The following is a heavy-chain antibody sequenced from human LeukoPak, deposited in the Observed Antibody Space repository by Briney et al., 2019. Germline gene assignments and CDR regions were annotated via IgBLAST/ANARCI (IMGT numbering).Heavy chain of an antibody. CDR2: ISSSSSYI. D-gene: IGHD2-15*01. J-gene: IGHJ3*02. CDR3: ARDRTSSGPGAAFDI. V-gene: IGHV3-21*01. Sequence: PGGSLRLSCAACGFTFSSYSMNWVRQAPGKGLEWVSSISSSSSYIYYADSVKGRFTISRDNAKNSLYLQMNSLRAEDTAVYYCARDRTSSGPGAAFDIWGQGTMVTVSS. CDR1: GFTFSSYS.